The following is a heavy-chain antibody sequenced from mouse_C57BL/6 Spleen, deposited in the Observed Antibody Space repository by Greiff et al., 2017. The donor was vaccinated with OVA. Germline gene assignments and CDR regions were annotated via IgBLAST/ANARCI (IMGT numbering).Heavy chain of an antibody. J-gene: IGHJ3*01. V-gene: IGHV14-1*01. D-gene: IGHD1-1*01. CDR2: IDPEDGDT. Sequence: EVQLQQSGAELVRPGASVKLSCTASGFNIKDYYMHWVKQRPEQGLEWIGRIDPEDGDTEYAPKFQGKATMTADTSSNTAYLQLSSLTSEDTAVYYCTGIYYYGSSSAWCAYWGQGTLVTVSA. CDR1: GFNIKDYY. CDR3: TGIYYYGSSSAWCAY.